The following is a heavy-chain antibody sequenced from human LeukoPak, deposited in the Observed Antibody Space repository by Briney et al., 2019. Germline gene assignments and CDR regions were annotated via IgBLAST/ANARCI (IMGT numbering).Heavy chain of an antibody. J-gene: IGHJ3*02. CDR1: GGSISSSSYY. CDR3: ARHASVIAIREAFDI. Sequence: SETLSLTCTVSGGSISSSSYYWGWIRQPPGKGLEWIGSIYYSGSTYYNPSLKSRVTISVDTSTNQFSLKLSSVTAADTAVYYCARHASVIAIREAFDIWGQGTMVTVSS. D-gene: IGHD2-21*01. CDR2: IYYSGST. V-gene: IGHV4-39*01.